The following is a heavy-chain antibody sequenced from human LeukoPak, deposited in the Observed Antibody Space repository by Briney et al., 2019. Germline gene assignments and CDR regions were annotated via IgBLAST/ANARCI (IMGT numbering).Heavy chain of an antibody. CDR1: GYTFTSYA. CDR3: ARDFIWFGGVPGSNAFDI. J-gene: IGHJ3*02. V-gene: IGHV1-3*01. D-gene: IGHD3-10*01. Sequence: ASVKVPCKASGYTFTSYAMHWVRQAPGQRLEWMGWINAGNGNTKYSQKFQGRVTITRDTSASTAYMELSSLRSEDTAVYYCARDFIWFGGVPGSNAFDIWGQGTMVTVSS. CDR2: INAGNGNT.